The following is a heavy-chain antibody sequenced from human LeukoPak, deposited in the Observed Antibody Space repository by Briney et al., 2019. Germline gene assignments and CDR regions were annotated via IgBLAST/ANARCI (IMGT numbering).Heavy chain of an antibody. CDR2: IYYSGSA. Sequence: SEPLSLTCTVSGGSISSYYWSWIRQPPGKGLEWIGYIYYSGSANYNPSLKSRVTISVDTCKNQFSLKLSSVTAADTAVYYWARVSPPPYYYYYMDVWGKGTTVTVSS. CDR1: GGSISSYY. J-gene: IGHJ6*03. D-gene: IGHD3-3*02. CDR3: ARVSPPPYYYYYMDV. V-gene: IGHV4-59*01.